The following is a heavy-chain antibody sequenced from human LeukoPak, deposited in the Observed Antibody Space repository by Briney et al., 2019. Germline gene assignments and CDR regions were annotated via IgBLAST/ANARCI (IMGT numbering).Heavy chain of an antibody. J-gene: IGHJ4*02. D-gene: IGHD6-13*01. V-gene: IGHV4-30-4*01. CDR3: ARESSSWPPDY. Sequence: SETLSLTCTVSGGSISSCDYYWSWIRQPPGKGLEWIGYIYYSGSTYYNPSLKSRVTISVDTSKNQFSLKLSSVTAADTAVYYCARESSSWPPDYWGQGTLVTVSS. CDR2: IYYSGST. CDR1: GGSISSCDYY.